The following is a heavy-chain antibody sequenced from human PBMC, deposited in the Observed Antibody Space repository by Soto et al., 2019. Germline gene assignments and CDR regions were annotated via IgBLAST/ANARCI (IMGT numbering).Heavy chain of an antibody. J-gene: IGHJ3*02. V-gene: IGHV1-18*01. CDR2: ISAYNGNT. D-gene: IGHD4-4*01. Sequence: ASLKVSCKASGYTFTIYGISWVRQAPGQGLEWMGWISAYNGNTNYAQKLQGRVTMTTDTSTSTAYMELRSLRSDDTAVYYCARWTTVCRGSHDAFDIWGQGTMVTVSS. CDR3: ARWTTVCRGSHDAFDI. CDR1: GYTFTIYG.